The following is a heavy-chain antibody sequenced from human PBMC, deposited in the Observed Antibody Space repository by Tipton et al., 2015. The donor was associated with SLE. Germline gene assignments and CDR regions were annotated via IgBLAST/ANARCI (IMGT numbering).Heavy chain of an antibody. J-gene: IGHJ4*02. Sequence: SLRLSCAASGFTFSSYAMHWVRQAPGKGLEWVAVISYDGSNKYYADSVKGRFTISRDNSKNTLYLQMNSLRAEDTAVYYCARDGQVVPAAIVGAFDYWGQGTLVTVSS. CDR1: GFTFSSYA. CDR3: ARDGQVVPAAIVGAFDY. V-gene: IGHV3-30-3*01. D-gene: IGHD2-2*01. CDR2: ISYDGSNK.